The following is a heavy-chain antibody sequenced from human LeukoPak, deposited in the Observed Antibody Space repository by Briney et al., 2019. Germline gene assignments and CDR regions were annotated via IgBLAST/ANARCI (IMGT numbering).Heavy chain of an antibody. CDR2: IKQGGSEK. CDR3: ARDFGLRCSGGTCYSVYYYGMDI. J-gene: IGHJ6*04. CDR1: GFSFSNYA. V-gene: IGHV3-7*03. D-gene: IGHD2-15*01. Sequence: GGSLRLSCSASGFSFSNYAMYWVRQAPGKGLEWVANIKQGGSEKYYVDSVKGRFTISRDNAKNSLYLQMNSLRAEDTAVYYCARDFGLRCSGGTCYSVYYYGMDIWGKGTTVTVSS.